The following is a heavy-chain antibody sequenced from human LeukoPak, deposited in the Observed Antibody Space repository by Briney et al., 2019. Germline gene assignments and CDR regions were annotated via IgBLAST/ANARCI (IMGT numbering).Heavy chain of an antibody. Sequence: GGSLRLSCEASGSGLTFGNFALSWVRQAPGKGLEWVSGISGSGYYTYYADSVKGRFTISRDNSKNTLYIEMNSLRAADTAVYYCAKDGSWGDYYFYFYMDVWGKGTTVTVSS. CDR2: ISGSGYYT. J-gene: IGHJ6*03. CDR3: AKDGSWGDYYFYFYMDV. CDR1: GSGLTFGNFA. D-gene: IGHD3-16*01. V-gene: IGHV3-23*01.